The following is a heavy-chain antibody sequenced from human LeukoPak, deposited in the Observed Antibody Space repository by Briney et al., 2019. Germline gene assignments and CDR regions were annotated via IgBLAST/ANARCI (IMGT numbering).Heavy chain of an antibody. CDR3: ARDSARGVGDYGMDV. CDR2: IYYSGST. Sequence: PSETLSLTCTVSGGSISSGGYYWSWIRQHPGKGLEWIGYIYYSGSTYCNPSLKSRVTISVDTSKNQFSLKLSSVTAADTAVYYCARDSARGVGDYGMDVWGQGTTVTVSS. CDR1: GGSISSGGYY. D-gene: IGHD3-10*01. J-gene: IGHJ6*02. V-gene: IGHV4-31*03.